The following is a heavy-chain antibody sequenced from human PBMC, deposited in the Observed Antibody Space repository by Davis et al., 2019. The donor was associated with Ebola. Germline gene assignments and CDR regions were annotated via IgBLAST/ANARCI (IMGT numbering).Heavy chain of an antibody. J-gene: IGHJ2*01. CDR1: GGSISSSSYY. CDR2: IYYSGST. D-gene: IGHD1-26*01. V-gene: IGHV4-39*01. CDR3: ARQELRGYWELLPDRYFDL. Sequence: PSETLSLTCTVSGGSISSSSYYWGWIRQPPGKGLEWIGSIYYSGSTYYNPSLKSRVTISVDTSKNQFSLKLSSVTAADTAVYYCARQELRGYWELLPDRYFDLWGRGTLVTVSS.